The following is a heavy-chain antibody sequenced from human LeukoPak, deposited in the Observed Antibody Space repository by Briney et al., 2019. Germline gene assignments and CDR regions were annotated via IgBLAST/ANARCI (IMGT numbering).Heavy chain of an antibody. Sequence: GASVKVSCKVSGYTLTELSMHWVRQAPGKGLEWMGGFDPEDGETIYAQKLQGRVTMTEDTSTDTAYMELSSLRSEDTAVYYCATDLLGYYDSSGYGYWGQGTLVTVSS. V-gene: IGHV1-24*01. D-gene: IGHD3-22*01. J-gene: IGHJ4*02. CDR2: FDPEDGET. CDR1: GYTLTELS. CDR3: ATDLLGYYDSSGYGY.